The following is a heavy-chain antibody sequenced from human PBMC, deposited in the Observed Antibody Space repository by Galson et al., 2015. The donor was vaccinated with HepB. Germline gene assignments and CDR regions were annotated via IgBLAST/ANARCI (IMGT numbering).Heavy chain of an antibody. Sequence: SLRLSCAASGFTFSSYGMHWVRQAPGKGLEWVAVIWYDGSNKYYADSVKGRFTISRDNSKNTLYLQMNSLRAEDTAVYYCARGHEQLGFDYWGQGTLVTVSS. D-gene: IGHD6-6*01. CDR2: IWYDGSNK. V-gene: IGHV3-33*01. J-gene: IGHJ4*02. CDR3: ARGHEQLGFDY. CDR1: GFTFSSYG.